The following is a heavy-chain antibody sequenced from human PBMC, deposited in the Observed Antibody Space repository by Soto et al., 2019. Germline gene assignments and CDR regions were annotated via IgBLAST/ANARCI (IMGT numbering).Heavy chain of an antibody. V-gene: IGHV1-18*01. J-gene: IGHJ3*02. Sequence: ASVKVSCKASGYTFTSYGISWVRQAPGQGLEWMGWISAYNGNTNYAQKLQGRVTMTTDTSTSTAYMELRSLRSDDTAVYYCARERSIAVAHYAFDIWGQWTMVTVSS. CDR2: ISAYNGNT. CDR1: GYTFTSYG. CDR3: ARERSIAVAHYAFDI. D-gene: IGHD6-19*01.